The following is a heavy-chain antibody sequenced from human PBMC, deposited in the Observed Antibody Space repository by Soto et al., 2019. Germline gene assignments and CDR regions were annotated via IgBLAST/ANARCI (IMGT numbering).Heavy chain of an antibody. D-gene: IGHD3-16*01. CDR3: ARAAGAYTEDYYYGMDV. J-gene: IGHJ6*02. V-gene: IGHV1-3*01. Sequence: ASVKVSCKASGGTFSSYAISWVRQAPGQGLEWMGGINSDNGNTKYSQKFQGRVSVTRDTSASTAYMELSSLRSEDTAVYYCARAAGAYTEDYYYGMDVWGPGATVTVSS. CDR2: INSDNGNT. CDR1: GGTFSSYA.